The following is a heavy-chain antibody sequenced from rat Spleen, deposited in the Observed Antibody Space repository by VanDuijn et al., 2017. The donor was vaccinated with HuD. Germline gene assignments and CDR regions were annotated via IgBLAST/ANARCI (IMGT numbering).Heavy chain of an antibody. J-gene: IGHJ3*01. Sequence: QVQLKESGPGLVQPSQTLSLTCTVSGFSLISNTIHWVRQPPGKGLEWMGGIWGDGSTDYNSALKYRLNISRDTSKSQVFLTMKSLQTDDIGIYFCARSYGGYSQHWFAYWGQGTLVTVPS. V-gene: IGHV2-1*01. CDR1: GFSLISNT. D-gene: IGHD1-11*01. CDR2: IWGDGST. CDR3: ARSYGGYSQHWFAY.